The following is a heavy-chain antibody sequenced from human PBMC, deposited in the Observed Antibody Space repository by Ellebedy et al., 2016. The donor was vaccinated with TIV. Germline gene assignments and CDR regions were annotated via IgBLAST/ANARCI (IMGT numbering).Heavy chain of an antibody. V-gene: IGHV3-30-3*01. CDR2: ISYDGSNK. D-gene: IGHD2-15*01. CDR3: ARDTQSSCYFCNWFDP. J-gene: IGHJ5*02. Sequence: GESLKISXAASGFTFSSYAMHWVRQAPGKGLEWVAVISYDGSNKYYADSVKGRFTISRDNSKNTLYLQMNSLRAEDTAVYYCARDTQSSCYFCNWFDPWGQGTLVTVSS. CDR1: GFTFSSYA.